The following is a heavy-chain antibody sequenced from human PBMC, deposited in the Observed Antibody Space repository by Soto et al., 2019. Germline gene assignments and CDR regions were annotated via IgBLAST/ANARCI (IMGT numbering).Heavy chain of an antibody. J-gene: IGHJ1*01. CDR1: GFTFGSYW. CDR3: ARIYCSGGSCNGYFQH. V-gene: IGHV3-7*01. Sequence: EVQLVESGGGLVQPGGSLRLSCAVSGFTFGSYWMNWVRLIPGKGLEWVAYIKPDGSATYYVDSVKGRFTISRDNAKNSLYLQMNSLRAEDTAVYYCARIYCSGGSCNGYFQHWGQGTLVTVSS. CDR2: IKPDGSAT. D-gene: IGHD2-15*01.